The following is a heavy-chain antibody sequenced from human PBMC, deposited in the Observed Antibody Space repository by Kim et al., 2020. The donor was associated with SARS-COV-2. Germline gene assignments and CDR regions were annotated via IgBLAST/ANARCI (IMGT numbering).Heavy chain of an antibody. CDR2: ISGSGDRT. J-gene: IGHJ4*02. CDR3: ADVGDSSSWYEISH. Sequence: GGSLRLSCAASGFTFSTYGMSWVRQAPGKGLEWVSAISGSGDRTYYADSVKGRFTISRENSKNTLYLQMNSLRADDTAVYYCADVGDSSSWYEISHCGQGTLVNVSS. CDR1: GFTFSTYG. D-gene: IGHD6-13*01. V-gene: IGHV3-23*01.